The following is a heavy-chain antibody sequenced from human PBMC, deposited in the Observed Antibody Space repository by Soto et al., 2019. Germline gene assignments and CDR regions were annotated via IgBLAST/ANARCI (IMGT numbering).Heavy chain of an antibody. CDR3: ARDRVRLLRGWGATGMDV. D-gene: IGHD3-16*01. CDR2: ISISGSTI. J-gene: IGHJ6*02. V-gene: IGHV3-48*03. CDR1: GFTFSSYE. Sequence: HPGGALRRSCAASGFTFSSYEMNWIRQAPGKGLEWVSYISISGSTIYYADSVKGRFTISRDNAKNSLYLQMNSLRAEDTAVYYCARDRVRLLRGWGATGMDVWGQGTTVTVSS.